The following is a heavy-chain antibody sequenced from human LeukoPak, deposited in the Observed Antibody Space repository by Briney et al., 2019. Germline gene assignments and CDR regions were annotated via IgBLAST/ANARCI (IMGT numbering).Heavy chain of an antibody. CDR1: GYTFTSYA. J-gene: IGHJ4*02. CDR3: ARDRRYYDSSGYPLDY. V-gene: IGHV1-3*01. D-gene: IGHD3-22*01. CDR2: INAGNGNT. Sequence: GASVKVSCKASGYTFTSYAMHWVRQAPGQRLEWMGWINAGNGNTKYSQKFQGRVTITRDTSASTAYMELSSLRSEDTAVYYCARDRRYYDSSGYPLDYWGQGTLVTVSS.